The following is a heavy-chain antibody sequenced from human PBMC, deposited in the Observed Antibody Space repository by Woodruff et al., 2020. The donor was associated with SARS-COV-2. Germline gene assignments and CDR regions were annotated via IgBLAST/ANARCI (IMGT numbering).Heavy chain of an antibody. D-gene: IGHD5-18*01. Sequence: GSNKYYADSVKGRFTISRDNSKNTLYLQMNSLRAEDTAVYYCAKDAVDTAMVYYYYMDVWGKGTTVTVSS. CDR3: AKDAVDTAMVYYYYMDV. J-gene: IGHJ6*03. CDR2: GSNK. V-gene: IGHV3-30*02.